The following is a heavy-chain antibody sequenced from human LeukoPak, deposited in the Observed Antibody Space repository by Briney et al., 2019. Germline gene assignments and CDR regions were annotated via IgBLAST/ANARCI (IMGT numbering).Heavy chain of an antibody. CDR3: ARGYDFWSGYFSRPYGMDV. CDR1: GYTFTSYG. CDR2: ISAYNGNT. V-gene: IGHV1-18*01. J-gene: IGHJ6*02. Sequence: ASVKVSCKASGYTFTSYGISWVRQAPGQGLEWMGWISAYNGNTNHAQKLQGRVTMTTDTSTSTAYMELRSLRSDDTAVYYCARGYDFWSGYFSRPYGMDVWGQGTTVTVSS. D-gene: IGHD3-3*01.